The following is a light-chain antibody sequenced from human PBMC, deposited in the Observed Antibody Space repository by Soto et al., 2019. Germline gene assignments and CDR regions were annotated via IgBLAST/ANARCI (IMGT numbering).Light chain of an antibody. CDR2: DVS. J-gene: IGLJ1*01. Sequence: SVLTQPASVSGSPGQSITISCTGTSSDVGGYNYVSWYQQHPGKAPKLMIYDVSNRPSGVSNRFSGSKSGNTASLTISGLQAEDEADYYCSSYTSSSTLCVFGTGTKLTVL. V-gene: IGLV2-14*01. CDR1: SSDVGGYNY. CDR3: SSYTSSSTLCV.